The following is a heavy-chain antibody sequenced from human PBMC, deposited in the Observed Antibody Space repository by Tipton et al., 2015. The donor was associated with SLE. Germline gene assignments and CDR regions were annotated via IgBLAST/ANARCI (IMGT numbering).Heavy chain of an antibody. J-gene: IGHJ3*02. V-gene: IGHV4-34*12. CDR1: GGSFRHYY. Sequence: TLSLTCAVYGGSFRHYYWSWIRQPPGKGLGWVGEIIRGGSTNYNPSLQSRITISVGTSKNQFSLKLYSVTAADTAVYYCARLGAFDIWGQGTMVNVSS. CDR2: IIRGGST. D-gene: IGHD7-27*01. CDR3: ARLGAFDI.